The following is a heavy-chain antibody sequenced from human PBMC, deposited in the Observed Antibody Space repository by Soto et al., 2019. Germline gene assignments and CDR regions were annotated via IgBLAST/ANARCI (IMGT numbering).Heavy chain of an antibody. CDR2: ISGYNGNT. Sequence: QVQLVQSRGEVKKPGASVKVSCKTSGYSFTTYGISWVRQAPGQGLEWMGWISGYNGNTNYAQNHQGRVTMTSDTSXXKAYLELRSLRSDDTAVYYCAREGPAPYYYYGMDVWGQGSTVTVSS. V-gene: IGHV1-18*01. J-gene: IGHJ6*02. CDR3: AREGPAPYYYYGMDV. CDR1: GYSFTTYG.